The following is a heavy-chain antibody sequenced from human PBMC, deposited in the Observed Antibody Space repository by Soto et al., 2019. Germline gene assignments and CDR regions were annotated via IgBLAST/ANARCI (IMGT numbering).Heavy chain of an antibody. D-gene: IGHD3-16*02. Sequence: GGSLRLSCAASGFTFSDHYMDWVRQAPGKGLEWVGRTRNKANSYTTEYAASVKGRFTIPRDDSKNSLYLQMNSLKTEDTAVYYCARESIMITFGGVIVPDSFDYWGQGTLVTVSS. CDR2: TRNKANSYTT. J-gene: IGHJ4*02. V-gene: IGHV3-72*01. CDR3: ARESIMITFGGVIVPDSFDY. CDR1: GFTFSDHY.